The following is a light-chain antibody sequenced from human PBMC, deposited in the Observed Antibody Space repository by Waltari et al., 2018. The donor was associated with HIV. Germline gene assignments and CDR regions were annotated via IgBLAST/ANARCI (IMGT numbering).Light chain of an antibody. CDR2: RNH. Sequence: QSVLTQPPSASGTPGQRVTISCSGSSSSIGSNDVYWYQQFPGTAPKILIYRNHERPSGVPYRFSGSKSGTSASLAISGLRSEDEADYYCATWDDRLSGWVFGGGTKLTVL. CDR1: SSSIGSND. J-gene: IGLJ3*02. V-gene: IGLV1-47*01. CDR3: ATWDDRLSGWV.